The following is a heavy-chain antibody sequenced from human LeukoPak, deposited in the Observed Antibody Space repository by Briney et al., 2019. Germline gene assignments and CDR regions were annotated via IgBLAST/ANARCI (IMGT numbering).Heavy chain of an antibody. CDR3: ARVGTPGIAVAGHFDY. V-gene: IGHV3-30*03. CDR1: KFTFSNYG. J-gene: IGHJ4*02. Sequence: GGSLRLSCTASKFTFSNYGMQWVRQAPGKGLEWVAVISYDGSNKYYADSVKGRFTISRDNSKNTLYLQMNSLRAEDTAVYYCARVGTPGIAVAGHFDYWGQGTLVTVSS. D-gene: IGHD6-19*01. CDR2: ISYDGSNK.